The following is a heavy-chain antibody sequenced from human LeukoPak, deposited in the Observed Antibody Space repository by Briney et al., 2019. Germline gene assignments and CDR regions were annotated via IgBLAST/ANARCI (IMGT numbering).Heavy chain of an antibody. J-gene: IGHJ6*03. CDR2: INPNSGGT. CDR1: GYTFTGYY. D-gene: IGHD3-22*01. V-gene: IGHV1-2*02. Sequence: ASVKVSCKASGYTFTGYYMHWVRQAPGQGLEWMGWINPNSGGTNYAQKFQGRVTMTRDTSISTAYMELSRLRSDDTAVYYCARGPQDYYDSSGYYYYYYYMDVWGKGTTVTISS. CDR3: ARGPQDYYDSSGYYYYYYYMDV.